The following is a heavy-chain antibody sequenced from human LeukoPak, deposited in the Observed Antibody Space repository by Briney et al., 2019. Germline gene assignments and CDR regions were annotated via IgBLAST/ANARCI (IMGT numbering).Heavy chain of an antibody. CDR2: IGGSDGST. J-gene: IGHJ3*02. V-gene: IGHV3-23*01. CDR3: ARDTREGSSGYIRAFDI. CDR1: GFIFSNYA. Sequence: PGGSLGLSCAASGFIFSNYAMNWVRLAPGRGLEWVSSIGGSDGSTSHADSVKGRFTISRDNSKNTLYLQMNSLRAEDTAMYYCARDTREGSSGYIRAFDIWGQGTMVTVSS. D-gene: IGHD3-22*01.